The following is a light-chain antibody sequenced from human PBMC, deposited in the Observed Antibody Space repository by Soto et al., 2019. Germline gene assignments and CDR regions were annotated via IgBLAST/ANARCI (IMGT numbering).Light chain of an antibody. CDR2: GAS. J-gene: IGKJ2*01. CDR3: QQYGDWPPDT. Sequence: EIVLTQSPGTLSLSPGERAALSCRASQSVISNFLAWYQQKPGQAPRVLIYGASSRAPGIPDRFSGSGSGTDFTLTISRLEPEDFAVYYCQQYGDWPPDTFGQGTKVEI. V-gene: IGKV3-20*01. CDR1: QSVISNF.